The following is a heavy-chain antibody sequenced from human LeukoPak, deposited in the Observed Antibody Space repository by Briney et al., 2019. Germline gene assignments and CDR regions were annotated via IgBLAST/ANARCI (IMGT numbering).Heavy chain of an antibody. D-gene: IGHD3-22*01. CDR2: ISGSGGST. J-gene: IGHJ4*02. Sequence: PGGSLRLSCAASGFTFSSYGMSWVRQAPGKGLEWVSAISGSGGSTYYADSVKGRFTISRDNSKNTLYLQMNSLRAEDTAVYYCAKVRRYYDSTWYYFDYWGQGALVTVSS. V-gene: IGHV3-23*01. CDR1: GFTFSSYG. CDR3: AKVRRYYDSTWYYFDY.